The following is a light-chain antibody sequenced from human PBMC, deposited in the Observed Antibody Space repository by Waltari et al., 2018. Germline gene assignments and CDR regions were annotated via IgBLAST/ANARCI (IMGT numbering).Light chain of an antibody. V-gene: IGKV1-39*01. Sequence: DVQVTQSPSSLSASVGDSVTITCRTSQDIDRYLIWYQQKPGNAPKLLIYGASYLQSGVPSRFSGSGSGTDFSLTISSLQPEDFAVYYCQQNYRTPTFGGGTKVEVK. CDR2: GAS. J-gene: IGKJ4*01. CDR3: QQNYRTPT. CDR1: QDIDRY.